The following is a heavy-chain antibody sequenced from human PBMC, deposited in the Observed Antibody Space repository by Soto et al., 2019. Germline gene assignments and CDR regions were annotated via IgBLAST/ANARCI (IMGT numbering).Heavy chain of an antibody. CDR3: ARESTLAY. J-gene: IGHJ4*02. Sequence: ASVKVSCKASGGTFSSYAISWVRQAPGQGLEWMGGIIPIFGTANYAQKFQGRVTMTRDTSTSTVYMELSSLRSEDTAVYYCARESTLAYWGQGTLVTVSS. CDR1: GGTFSSYA. CDR2: IIPIFGTA. V-gene: IGHV1-69*05.